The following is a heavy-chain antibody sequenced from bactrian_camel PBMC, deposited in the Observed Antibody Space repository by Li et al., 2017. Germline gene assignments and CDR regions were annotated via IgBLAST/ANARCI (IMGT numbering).Heavy chain of an antibody. CDR3: GIWDWGY. CDR1: EYDVTISC. V-gene: IGHV3S53*01. CDR2: IDSEGTT. D-gene: IGHD3*01. J-gene: IGHJ6*01. Sequence: HVQLVESGGGSVQAGGSLRLSCSPSEYDVTISCMGWFRQRPGKEREGVAAIDSEGTTTYADSVEGRFTISKDNAKNTLYLQMNSLKPEDTAVYNCGIWDWGYWGQGTQVTVS.